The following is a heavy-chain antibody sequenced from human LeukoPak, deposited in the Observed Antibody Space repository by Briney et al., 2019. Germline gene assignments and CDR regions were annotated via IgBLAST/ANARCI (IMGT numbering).Heavy chain of an antibody. Sequence: ASVKVSCKASGYTFTSYGISWVRQAPGQGLEWMGWISAYNGNTNYAQKLQGRVTMTRDTSTSTVYMELSSLRSEDTAVYYCARFENVAPIGMDVWGQGTTVTVSS. J-gene: IGHJ6*02. CDR3: ARFENVAPIGMDV. D-gene: IGHD3-9*01. CDR1: GYTFTSYG. CDR2: ISAYNGNT. V-gene: IGHV1-18*01.